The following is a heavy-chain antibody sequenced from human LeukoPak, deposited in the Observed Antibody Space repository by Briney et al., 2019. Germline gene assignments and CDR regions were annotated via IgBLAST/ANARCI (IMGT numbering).Heavy chain of an antibody. J-gene: IGHJ4*02. D-gene: IGHD3-10*01. CDR3: ASTNYGSGSYDIDC. CDR1: GFPFSCYA. V-gene: IGHV3-30*04. Sequence: GRSLRLSCAAFGFPFSCYAMHWVRQAPGKGLEGVAVISYDGSNKYYADFVKGRFTISRDNSKNTLYLQMNSLRAEDTAVYYCASTNYGSGSYDIDCWGRGTLVTVSS. CDR2: ISYDGSNK.